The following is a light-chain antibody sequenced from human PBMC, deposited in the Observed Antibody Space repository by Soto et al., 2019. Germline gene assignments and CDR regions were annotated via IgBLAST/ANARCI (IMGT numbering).Light chain of an antibody. CDR3: SSYTSTNGLI. Sequence: QSALTQPASVSGSPGLPITVSCTGTSNDVGAYNYVSWYQQYLGKAPKLMIYDVSNRPSGVSSRFSGSKSGNTASLTISGLQAEDEADYYCSSYTSTNGLIFGGGTKVTVL. V-gene: IGLV2-14*01. CDR2: DVS. J-gene: IGLJ2*01. CDR1: SNDVGAYNY.